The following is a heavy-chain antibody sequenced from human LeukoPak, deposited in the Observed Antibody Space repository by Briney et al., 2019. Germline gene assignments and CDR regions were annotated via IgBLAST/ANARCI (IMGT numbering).Heavy chain of an antibody. CDR2: IYHSGST. J-gene: IGHJ4*02. CDR3: ARRTSSSWYRGTYDY. Sequence: SGTLSLTCAVSGGSISSSNWWSWVRQPPGKGLEWIGEIYHSGSTNYNPSLKSRVTISVDTSKNQFSLKLSSVTAADTAVYYCARRTSSSWYRGTYDYWGQGTLVTVSS. V-gene: IGHV4-4*02. D-gene: IGHD6-13*01. CDR1: GGSISSSNW.